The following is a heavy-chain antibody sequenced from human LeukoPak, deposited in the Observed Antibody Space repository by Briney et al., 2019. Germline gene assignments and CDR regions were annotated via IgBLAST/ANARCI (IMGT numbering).Heavy chain of an antibody. Sequence: GGSLRLSCAASGFSFTTYWMSWVRQAQGKGLEWVANINQDGTEKYYVESVKGRFTISRDNSRNTLYLQMNSLRAEDTALYYCAKDGDTVSGTYYFDMDVWGKGTTVTISS. CDR2: INQDGTEK. CDR1: GFSFTTYW. CDR3: AKDGDTVSGTYYFDMDV. D-gene: IGHD1-26*01. J-gene: IGHJ6*03. V-gene: IGHV3-7*01.